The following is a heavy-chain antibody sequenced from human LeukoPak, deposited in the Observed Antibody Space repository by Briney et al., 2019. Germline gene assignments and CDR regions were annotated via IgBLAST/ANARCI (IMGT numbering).Heavy chain of an antibody. Sequence: ASVKVSCKASGYTFTSYAMNWVRQAPGQGLEWMGWINTNTGNPTYARGFTGRFVFSLDTSVSTAYLQISSLKAEDTAVYYCARGRGRQATDAFDIWGQGTMVTVSS. CDR1: GYTFTSYA. J-gene: IGHJ3*02. CDR3: ARGRGRQATDAFDI. V-gene: IGHV7-4-1*02. CDR2: INTNTGNP. D-gene: IGHD3-16*01.